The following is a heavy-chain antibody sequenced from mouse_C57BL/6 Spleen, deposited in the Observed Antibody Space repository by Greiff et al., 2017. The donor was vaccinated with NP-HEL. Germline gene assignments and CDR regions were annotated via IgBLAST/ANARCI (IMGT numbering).Heavy chain of an antibody. J-gene: IGHJ4*01. V-gene: IGHV1-59*01. Sequence: VQLQQPGAELVRPGTSVKLSCKASGYTFTSYWMHWVKQRPGQGLEWIGVIDPSDSYTNYNQKFKGKATLTVDTSSSTAYMQLSSLTSEDSAVYYCARRGDSSGYYAMDYWSQGTSVTVAS. CDR2: IDPSDSYT. D-gene: IGHD3-2*02. CDR1: GYTFTSYW. CDR3: ARRGDSSGYYAMDY.